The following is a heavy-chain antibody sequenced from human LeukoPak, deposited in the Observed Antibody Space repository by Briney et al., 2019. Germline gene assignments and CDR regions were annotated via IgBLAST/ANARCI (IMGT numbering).Heavy chain of an antibody. D-gene: IGHD1-26*01. CDR2: IYYSGST. J-gene: IGHJ4*02. Sequence: SETLSLTCTVSGGSISSSSYYWGWIRQPPGKGLEWIGSIYYSGSTYYNPSLKSRVTISVDTSKIQFSLKLSSATAADTAVYYCAREDGGSYGGGTFFDYWGQGTLVTVSS. CDR3: AREDGGSYGGGTFFDY. V-gene: IGHV4-39*07. CDR1: GGSISSSSYY.